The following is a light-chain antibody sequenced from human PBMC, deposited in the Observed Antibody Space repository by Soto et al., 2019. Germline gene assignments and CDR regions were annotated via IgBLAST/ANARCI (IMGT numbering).Light chain of an antibody. J-gene: IGKJ1*01. V-gene: IGKV3-15*01. CDR3: QQSNNWPPWT. Sequence: EIVMTQSPATLSVSPGERATLSCRASQSVSSNLAWYQQKPGQAPRLLIYGASTRATGIPARFSGSGSGTEFTRTISSLQSEDFAVYYCQQSNNWPPWTFGQGTKVAIK. CDR2: GAS. CDR1: QSVSSN.